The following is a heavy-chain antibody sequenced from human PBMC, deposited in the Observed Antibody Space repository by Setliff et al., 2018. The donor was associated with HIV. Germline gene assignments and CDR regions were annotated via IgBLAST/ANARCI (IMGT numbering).Heavy chain of an antibody. V-gene: IGHV5-51*01. CDR3: ASHDYYDSSVYYYRFDY. CDR2: IYPDESDS. J-gene: IGHJ4*02. CDR1: GYSFTSYW. D-gene: IGHD3-22*01. Sequence: PGESLKISCKGSGYSFTSYWIGWVRQMPGKGLEWMGIIYPDESDSRYSPSFRGQVTISADKSINTAYLQWSSLKASDTAMYYCASHDYYDSSVYYYRFDYWGQGTLVTVSS.